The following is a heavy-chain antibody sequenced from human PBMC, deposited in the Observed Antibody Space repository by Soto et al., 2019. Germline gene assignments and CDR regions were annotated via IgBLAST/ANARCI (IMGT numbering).Heavy chain of an antibody. Sequence: QVQLVQSGAEVKKPGASVKVSCRASGYTFTSYDITSVRQATGQGREWMGWMNPNSGNTGYAQKFQGRVTMTRNTFISTASMELSSLRSEDTAVDYCAGGVRAATSRYDGMDVWGQGTTVTVSS. CDR3: AGGVRAATSRYDGMDV. CDR1: GYTFTSYD. V-gene: IGHV1-8*01. D-gene: IGHD2-15*01. J-gene: IGHJ6*02. CDR2: MNPNSGNT.